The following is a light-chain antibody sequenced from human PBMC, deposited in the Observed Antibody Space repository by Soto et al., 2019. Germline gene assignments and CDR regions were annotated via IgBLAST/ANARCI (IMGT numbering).Light chain of an antibody. J-gene: IGKJ1*01. Sequence: DIQMTQSPSSLSASVGDRVSITCRARQSISTYLNWYQQKPGKAPKFLIYAASSLESGGPSRFSGTGSGTDFTLTITSLQTEDFATYYCQHSFRTPQTFGQGTKVEIK. CDR3: QHSFRTPQT. V-gene: IGKV1-39*01. CDR1: QSISTY. CDR2: AAS.